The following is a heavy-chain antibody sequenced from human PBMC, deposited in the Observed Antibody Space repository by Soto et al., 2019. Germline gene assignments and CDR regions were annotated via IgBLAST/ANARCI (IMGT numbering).Heavy chain of an antibody. CDR2: IYNSGST. CDR3: ARDPAP. J-gene: IGHJ5*02. Sequence: QVQLQESGPGLVKASQTLSLTCTVSGGSISSGGYYWSWTRQHPGKGLEWIGYIYNSGSTYYNPSLKTRLTISADTSKNQFSLKLSSVTAAHTAVYYCARDPAPWGQGTLVTVSS. V-gene: IGHV4-31*03. CDR1: GGSISSGGYY.